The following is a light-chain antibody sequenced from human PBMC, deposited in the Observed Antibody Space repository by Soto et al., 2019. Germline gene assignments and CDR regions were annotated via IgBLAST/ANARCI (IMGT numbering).Light chain of an antibody. Sequence: DIQMTQSPSSLSASVGGRVTITCRTSQSIRIYLNWYQQIPGKAPKALXYASSNLHTGVPSRSSGSASGTDFTLTISSLQPEDSETYYCQQTYSNPRTFGQGTKVDIK. CDR3: QQTYSNPRT. CDR2: ASS. CDR1: QSIRIY. V-gene: IGKV1-39*01. J-gene: IGKJ1*01.